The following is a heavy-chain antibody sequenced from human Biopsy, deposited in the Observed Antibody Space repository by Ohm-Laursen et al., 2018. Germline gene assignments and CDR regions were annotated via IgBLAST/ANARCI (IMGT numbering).Heavy chain of an antibody. CDR3: ARGMCSSGWPYFDS. J-gene: IGHJ4*02. CDR2: VYYSGTT. CDR1: GGSISSDW. D-gene: IGHD6-19*01. Sequence: SDTLSLTCTVSGGSISSDWWSWIRQTPGKGLEWIGYVYYSGTTTYNPSLRSRVTISVDTSMNQISLRLQSVTAADTAIYYCARGMCSSGWPYFDSWGQGTLVTVSS. V-gene: IGHV4-59*07.